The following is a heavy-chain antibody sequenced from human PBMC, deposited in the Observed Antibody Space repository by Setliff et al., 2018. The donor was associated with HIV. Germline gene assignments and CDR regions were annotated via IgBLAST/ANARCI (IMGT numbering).Heavy chain of an antibody. CDR3: ATSIAAAGNWVVWFDP. Sequence: TLSLTCTVSGGSMSGLYWSWVRQPPGKGLEWIGEIYHSGSTNYNPSLKSRVTISVDTSKNQFSLKLSSVTAADTAVYYCATSIAAAGNWVVWFDPWGQGTLVTVSS. CDR2: IYHSGST. D-gene: IGHD6-13*01. V-gene: IGHV4-34*01. J-gene: IGHJ5*02. CDR1: GGSMSGLY.